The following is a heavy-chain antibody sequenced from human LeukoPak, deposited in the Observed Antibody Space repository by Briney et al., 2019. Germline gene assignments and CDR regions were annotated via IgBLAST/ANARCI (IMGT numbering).Heavy chain of an antibody. CDR3: AHKLGGEDAFDI. CDR2: IFWKDDK. Sequence: ESGPTLVNPTQTLTLSCTFSGLSLSISGVGVGWIRQPPGKALEWLTLIFWKDDKRYSPPLKSRLTITKGTSKNQVVLTMTNMDPVDTATYYCAHKLGGEDAFDIWGQGTMVTVSS. J-gene: IGHJ3*02. D-gene: IGHD3-16*01. V-gene: IGHV2-5*01. CDR1: GLSLSISGVG.